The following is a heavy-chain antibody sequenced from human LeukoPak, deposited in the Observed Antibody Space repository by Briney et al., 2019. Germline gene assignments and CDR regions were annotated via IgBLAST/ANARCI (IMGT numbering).Heavy chain of an antibody. CDR1: GGSISSGSYY. J-gene: IGHJ4*02. CDR2: IYTSGST. V-gene: IGHV4-61*02. Sequence: SETLSLTCTVSGGSISSGSYYWSWIRQPAGKGLEWIGRIYTSGSTNYNPSLKSRVTISVDTSKNQFSLTLSSATAADTAVYYCARGRSGYDSVSIDYWGQGTLVTVSS. D-gene: IGHD5-12*01. CDR3: ARGRSGYDSVSIDY.